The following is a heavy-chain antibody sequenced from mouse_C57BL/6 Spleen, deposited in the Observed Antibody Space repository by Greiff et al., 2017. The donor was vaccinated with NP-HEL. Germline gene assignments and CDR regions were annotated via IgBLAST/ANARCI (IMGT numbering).Heavy chain of an antibody. J-gene: IGHJ2*01. CDR3: ARTLTGTGDFDY. Sequence: VQLKESGPELVKPGASVKIPCKASGYTFTDYNMDWVKQSHGKSLEWIGDINPNNGGTIYNQKFKGKATLTVDKSSSTAYMELRSLTSEDTAVYYCARTLTGTGDFDYWGQGTTLTVSS. CDR1: GYTFTDYN. D-gene: IGHD4-1*01. CDR2: INPNNGGT. V-gene: IGHV1-18*01.